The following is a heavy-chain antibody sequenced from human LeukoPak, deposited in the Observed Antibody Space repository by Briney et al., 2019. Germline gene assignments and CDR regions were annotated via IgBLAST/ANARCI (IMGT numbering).Heavy chain of an antibody. V-gene: IGHV3-49*04. CDR2: IRSKAYGETT. CDR3: TASLRYFDWLEDY. D-gene: IGHD3-9*01. J-gene: IGHJ4*02. CDR1: GFTFGDYA. Sequence: GGSLRLSCRASGFTFGDYAMSWVRQAPGKGLEWVSFIRSKAYGETTEYAASVKGRFTISRDDSKNIACLQMNSLKTEDTAVYYCTASLRYFDWLEDYWGQGTLVTVSS.